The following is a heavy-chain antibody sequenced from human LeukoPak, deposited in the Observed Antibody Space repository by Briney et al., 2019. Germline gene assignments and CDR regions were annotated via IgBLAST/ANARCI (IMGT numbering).Heavy chain of an antibody. V-gene: IGHV4-38-2*01. D-gene: IGHD3-10*01. CDR1: GYSISSGFY. Sequence: PSETLSLTCAVSGYSISSGFYWAWVRQPPRKGLEWIGSIYHSGSTYYNPSLKSRVTISVDTSKNQFSLKLSSVTAADTAVYYCARQAGTGYFDYWGQGTLVTVSS. CDR3: ARQAGTGYFDY. CDR2: IYHSGST. J-gene: IGHJ4*02.